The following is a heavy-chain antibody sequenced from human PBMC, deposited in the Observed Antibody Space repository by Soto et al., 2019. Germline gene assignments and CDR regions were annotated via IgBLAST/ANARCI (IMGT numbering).Heavy chain of an antibody. CDR3: ALLAVAGYLEYFQH. J-gene: IGHJ1*01. CDR2: IYWDDDK. D-gene: IGHD6-19*01. CDR1: GFSLSTSGVG. V-gene: IGHV2-5*02. Sequence: SGPTLVNPTQTLTLTCTFSGFSLSTSGVGVGWIRQPPGKALEWLAFIYWDDDKRYSPSLKSRLTITKDTSKNQVVLTMTNMDPVDTATYYCALLAVAGYLEYFQHWGQGTLVTVSS.